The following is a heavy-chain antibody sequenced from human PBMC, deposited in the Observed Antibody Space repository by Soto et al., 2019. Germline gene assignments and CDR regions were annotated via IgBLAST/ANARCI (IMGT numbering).Heavy chain of an antibody. D-gene: IGHD3-10*01. J-gene: IGHJ6*02. Sequence: QVQLAQSGAEVKKRGSSVKVSCRVSGGTFNNYAISWVRQAPGEGLEWTGGIIPAFGTPKYAQRFQDGVTISADVYAATAYMELTSLRSDDTAVYYCARDTREITRVRGVIPYYIYHMDVWGPGTTVAVSS. CDR1: GGTFNNYA. V-gene: IGHV1-69*01. CDR3: ARDTREITRVRGVIPYYIYHMDV. CDR2: IIPAFGTP.